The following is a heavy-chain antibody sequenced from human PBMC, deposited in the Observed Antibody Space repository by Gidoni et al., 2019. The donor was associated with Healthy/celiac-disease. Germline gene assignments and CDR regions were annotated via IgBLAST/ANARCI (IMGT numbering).Heavy chain of an antibody. D-gene: IGHD3-3*01. CDR2: IYYSGST. Sequence: QVQLQESGPGLVKPSQTLSLTCTVSGGSLSSGDYYWSWIRQPPGKGLEWIGYIYYSGSTYYNPSLKSRVTISVDTSKNQFSLKLSSVTAADTAVYYCARDCLEGEGWSGRPLDAFDIWGQGTMVTVSS. V-gene: IGHV4-30-4*01. CDR1: GGSLSSGDYY. CDR3: ARDCLEGEGWSGRPLDAFDI. J-gene: IGHJ3*02.